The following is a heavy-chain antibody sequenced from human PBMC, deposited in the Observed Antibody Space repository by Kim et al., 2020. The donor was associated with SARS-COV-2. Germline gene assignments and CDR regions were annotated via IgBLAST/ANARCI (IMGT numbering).Heavy chain of an antibody. CDR2: LYPGGST. Sequence: GGSLRLSCEVSGVTVKSIYMSWVRQAPGKGLQWVSVLYPGGSTYYANSVKGRFTISRDNSKNTLYLHMNGLRAEDTAVYYCATEPEYDSLGYYDSWGQGTRVTVSS. J-gene: IGHJ4*02. CDR1: GVTVKSIY. D-gene: IGHD3-22*01. CDR3: ATEPEYDSLGYYDS. V-gene: IGHV3-66*01.